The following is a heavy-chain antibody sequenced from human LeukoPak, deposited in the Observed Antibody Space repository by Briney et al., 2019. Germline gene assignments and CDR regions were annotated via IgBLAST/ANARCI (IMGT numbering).Heavy chain of an antibody. CDR2: IYYSGST. CDR1: GGSISSYY. Sequence: PSETLSLTCTVSGGSISSYYWSWIRQPPGKGLEWLGYIYYSGSTNYNPSLKGRVTISVDTSKNQFSLKLSSVTAADTAVYYCARVGVAAADYWGQGTLVTVSS. J-gene: IGHJ4*02. CDR3: ARVGVAAADY. V-gene: IGHV4-59*12. D-gene: IGHD6-13*01.